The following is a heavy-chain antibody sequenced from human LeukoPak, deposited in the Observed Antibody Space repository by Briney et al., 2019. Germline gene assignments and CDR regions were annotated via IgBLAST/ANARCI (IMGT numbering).Heavy chain of an antibody. D-gene: IGHD5-12*01. J-gene: IGHJ6*03. Sequence: GGSLRLSCAASGFTFSSYSMNWVRQAPGKGLEWVSYISSSSSTIYYAGSVKGRFTISRDNAKNSLYLQMNSLRAEDTAVYYCAREGYSGYDWVLYYYYYMDVWGKGTTVTVSS. CDR2: ISSSSSTI. CDR3: AREGYSGYDWVLYYYYYMDV. CDR1: GFTFSSYS. V-gene: IGHV3-48*01.